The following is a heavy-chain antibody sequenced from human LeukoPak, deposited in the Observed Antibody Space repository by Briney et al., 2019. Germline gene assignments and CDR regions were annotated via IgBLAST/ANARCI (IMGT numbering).Heavy chain of an antibody. CDR2: IYTSGST. V-gene: IGHV4-61*02. Sequence: PSETLSPTCTVSGGSISSGSYYWSWIRQPAGKGLEWIGRIYTSGSTNYNPSLKSRVTISVDTSKNQFSLKLSSVTAADTAVYYCARFGRYCSSTSCLYAFDIWGQGTMVTVSS. CDR1: GGSISSGSYY. D-gene: IGHD2-2*01. CDR3: ARFGRYCSSTSCLYAFDI. J-gene: IGHJ3*02.